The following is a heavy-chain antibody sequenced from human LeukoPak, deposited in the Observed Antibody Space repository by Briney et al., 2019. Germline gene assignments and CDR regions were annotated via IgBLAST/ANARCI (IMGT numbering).Heavy chain of an antibody. CDR1: GGSFSGYY. J-gene: IGHJ4*02. V-gene: IGHV3-11*01. CDR2: ISSSGSTI. Sequence: LSLTCAVYGGSFSGYYMSWIRQAPGKGLEWVSYISSSGSTIYYADSVKGRFTISRDNAKNSLYLQMNSLRAEDTAVYYCARGLYGDYVFDYWGQGTLVTVSS. CDR3: ARGLYGDYVFDY. D-gene: IGHD4-17*01.